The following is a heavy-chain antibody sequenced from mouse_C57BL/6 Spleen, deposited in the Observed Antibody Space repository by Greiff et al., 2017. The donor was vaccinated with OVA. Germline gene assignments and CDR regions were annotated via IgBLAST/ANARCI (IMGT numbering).Heavy chain of an antibody. Sequence: QVQLKESGAELVKPGASVKISCKASGYAFSSYWMNWVKQRPGKGLEWIGQIYPGDGDTNYNGKFKGKATLTADKSSSTAYMQLSSLTSEDSAVYFCARRDDPIFAYWGQGTLVTVSA. D-gene: IGHD3-3*01. CDR3: ARRDDPIFAY. CDR1: GYAFSSYW. CDR2: IYPGDGDT. V-gene: IGHV1-80*01. J-gene: IGHJ3*01.